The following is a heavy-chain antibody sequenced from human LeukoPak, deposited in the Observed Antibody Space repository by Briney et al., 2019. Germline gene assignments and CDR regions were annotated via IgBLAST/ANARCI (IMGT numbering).Heavy chain of an antibody. CDR3: AXDLVERGYNFGRCDY. CDR1: GFTFSSYS. V-gene: IGHV3-21*01. CDR2: ISSSSSYI. J-gene: IGHJ4*02. Sequence: GGSLRLSCAASGFTFSSYSMNWVRQAPGKGLEWVSSISSSSSYIYYADSVKGRFTISRDNAKNSLYLQMNSLRAEDTAVYYCAXDLVERGYNFGRCDYWGQGTLVTVSS. D-gene: IGHD5-18*01.